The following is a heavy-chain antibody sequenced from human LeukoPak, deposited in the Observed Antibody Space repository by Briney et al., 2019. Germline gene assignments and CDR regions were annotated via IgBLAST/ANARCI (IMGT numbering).Heavy chain of an antibody. J-gene: IGHJ4*02. D-gene: IGHD4/OR15-4a*01. Sequence: GGSLRLSCAASGFTLSSYSMNWVRQAPGKGLEWVSSISSSSSHIYYADSVKGRFTISRDNAKNSLYLQMNSLRAEDTAVYYCARVGDGAGYWGQGTLVTVSS. V-gene: IGHV3-21*01. CDR1: GFTLSSYS. CDR3: ARVGDGAGY. CDR2: ISSSSSHI.